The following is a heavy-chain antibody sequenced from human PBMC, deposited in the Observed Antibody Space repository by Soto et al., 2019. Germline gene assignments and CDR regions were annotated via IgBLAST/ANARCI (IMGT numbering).Heavy chain of an antibody. CDR1: GASMTNYF. J-gene: IGHJ4*02. D-gene: IGHD3-16*01. CDR2: MYSSGSS. Sequence: TVSGASMTNYFGSWVRQPPGRGLEWIGYMYSSGSSSYSSSLRSRVTISVDTSKNQMSLQLSSVTAADTAVYYCVRSGHTFGGAIWGRGTLVTVSS. CDR3: VRSGHTFGGAI. V-gene: IGHV4-59*01.